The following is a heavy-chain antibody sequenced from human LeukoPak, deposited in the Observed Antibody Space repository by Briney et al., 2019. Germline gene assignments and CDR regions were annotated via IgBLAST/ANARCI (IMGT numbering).Heavy chain of an antibody. CDR3: ARTAYCGGDCYPYDAFDI. CDR2: IYPGDSDT. CDR1: GYRFTTYW. Sequence: GESLKISCKGSGYRFTTYWIGWVRQMPGKGLEWMGIIYPGDSDTRYSPSFQGQVTFSADKSFTTAHLQWSSLKASDTAMYYCARTAYCGGDCYPYDAFDIWGQGTMVTVSS. D-gene: IGHD2-21*02. J-gene: IGHJ3*02. V-gene: IGHV5-51*01.